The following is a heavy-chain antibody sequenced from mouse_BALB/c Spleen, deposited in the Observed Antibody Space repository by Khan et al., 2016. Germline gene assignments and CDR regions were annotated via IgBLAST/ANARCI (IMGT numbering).Heavy chain of an antibody. Sequence: QVQLQQPGAELVKPSASVKLSCKASGYTFTSSWIHWVKQRPGQGLEWIGEIDPSDSYTNYNQKFKSRATLTVDKSSSTAYMQLSSPTSEDSAVYYGVSIYDGYAWFVYWGQGTLVTVSA. CDR3: VSIYDGYAWFVY. CDR1: GYTFTSSW. CDR2: IDPSDSYT. J-gene: IGHJ3*01. D-gene: IGHD2-3*01. V-gene: IGHV1-69*02.